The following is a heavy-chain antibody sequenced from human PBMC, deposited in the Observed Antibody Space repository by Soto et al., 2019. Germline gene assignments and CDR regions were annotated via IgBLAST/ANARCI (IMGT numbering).Heavy chain of an antibody. CDR3: AKDLRTTISDYGMDV. J-gene: IGHJ6*02. V-gene: IGHV3-30*18. CDR2: ISYDETNE. Sequence: PGGSLILSCVASGFTFGSHGMHWVRQAPGKGLEWVAVISYDETNEHYVDSVKGRFTISRDNSKSILYLQMNRLRPEDKAVYKCAKDLRTTISDYGMDVWGQWTTVTVSS. CDR1: GFTFGSHG.